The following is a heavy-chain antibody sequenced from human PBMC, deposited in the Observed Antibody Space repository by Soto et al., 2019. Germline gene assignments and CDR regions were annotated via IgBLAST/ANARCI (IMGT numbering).Heavy chain of an antibody. D-gene: IGHD6-6*01. CDR1: GFTFRSYW. V-gene: IGHV3-74*01. J-gene: IGHJ4*02. Sequence: PGGSLILSCAASGFTFRSYWMQWVRQAPGKGLVWVSWINSDGSSTSYADSVKGRFTISGDNAKNTLYLQMNSLRAEDTAVYYCASGGSSLNFDSWGQGTLVTVSS. CDR2: INSDGSST. CDR3: ASGGSSLNFDS.